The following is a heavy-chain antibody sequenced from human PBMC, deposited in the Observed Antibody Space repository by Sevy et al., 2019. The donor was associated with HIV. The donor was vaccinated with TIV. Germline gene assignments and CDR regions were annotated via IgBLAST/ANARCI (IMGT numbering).Heavy chain of an antibody. CDR2: ISSNSDTI. J-gene: IGHJ6*02. D-gene: IGHD4-17*01. Sequence: GGSLRLSCAASGFTLSDYYMRWIRQAPGKGLQWISYISSNSDTIYYADSVKGRFTISRDNAKNSLYLQMSSLRAEDTAVYYCTRDHVKDGDLGDYYYYAMDVWGQGTTVTVSS. V-gene: IGHV3-11*01. CDR1: GFTLSDYY. CDR3: TRDHVKDGDLGDYYYYAMDV.